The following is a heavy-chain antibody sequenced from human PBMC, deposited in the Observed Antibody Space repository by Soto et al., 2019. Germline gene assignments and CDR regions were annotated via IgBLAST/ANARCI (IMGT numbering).Heavy chain of an antibody. V-gene: IGHV3-73*01. J-gene: IGHJ4*02. CDR3: TMSTVTPGGY. CDR1: GFTVSGSA. Sequence: EVQLVESGGGLVQPGGSLKLSCAASGFTVSGSAMHWVRQASGKGLEWVGRIRSKANSDATAYAASVKGRFTISRDDAKNTAYLEMNSLKTEGTAVYYCTMSTVTPGGYWGQGTLVTVSS. D-gene: IGHD4-17*01. CDR2: IRSKANSDAT.